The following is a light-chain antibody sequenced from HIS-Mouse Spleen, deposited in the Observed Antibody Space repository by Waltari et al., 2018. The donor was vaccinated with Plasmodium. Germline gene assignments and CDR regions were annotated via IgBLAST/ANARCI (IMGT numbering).Light chain of an antibody. Sequence: SYELTQPLSVSVALGQTARITCGGNNIGSENVHWYQQKPGQAPVLVIYRDSNRPSGIPERFSGSNSGNTATLTISRAQGGDEADYYCQVWDSSTVVFGGGTKLTVL. J-gene: IGLJ2*01. V-gene: IGLV3-9*01. CDR1: NIGSEN. CDR3: QVWDSSTVV. CDR2: RDS.